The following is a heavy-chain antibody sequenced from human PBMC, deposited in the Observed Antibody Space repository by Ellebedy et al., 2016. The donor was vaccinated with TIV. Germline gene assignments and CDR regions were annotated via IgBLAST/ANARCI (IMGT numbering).Heavy chain of an antibody. Sequence: GESLKISCKTSGYSFSYYWINWVRHVPGKGLEWMGQIDPGDSFTNYNPSFHGHVTISADKSLSVVYLQWNSLKATDPATYYCTRHRGERWRQVASDFWGQGTLVSVTS. CDR1: GYSFSYYW. CDR3: TRHRGERWRQVASDF. V-gene: IGHV5-10-1*01. CDR2: IDPGDSFT. D-gene: IGHD5-24*01. J-gene: IGHJ4*02.